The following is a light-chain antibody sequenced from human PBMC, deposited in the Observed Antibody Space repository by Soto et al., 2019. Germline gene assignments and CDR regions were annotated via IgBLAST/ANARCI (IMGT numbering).Light chain of an antibody. CDR3: QQSNSYRIT. CDR1: QGISRW. V-gene: IGKV1-5*01. Sequence: LQMTQSPCTMSASVGDSVTITCPASQGISRWLAWYQQKPGKAPKVLIYDASSLESGVPSRFSGSVSGTEDTITISSLQADDGSTYYCQQSNSYRITFGQGTRLEIK. J-gene: IGKJ5*01. CDR2: DAS.